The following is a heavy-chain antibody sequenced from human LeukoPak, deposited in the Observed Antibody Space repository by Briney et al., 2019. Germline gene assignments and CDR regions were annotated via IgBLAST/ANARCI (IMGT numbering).Heavy chain of an antibody. CDR2: ISADGGST. J-gene: IGHJ4*02. Sequence: GGSLRLSCVASGLNFDDSAMHWVRQAPGKGLEWVSLISADGGSTFSADSVKGRFSISRDNSKNSLCLQMNSLRSEDTAMYYCAKESGKFDYWGQGTLVAVSS. CDR1: GLNFDDSA. CDR3: AKESGKFDY. V-gene: IGHV3-43*02.